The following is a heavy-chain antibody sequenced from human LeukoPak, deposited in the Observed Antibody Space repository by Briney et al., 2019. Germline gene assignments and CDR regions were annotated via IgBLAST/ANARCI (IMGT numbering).Heavy chain of an antibody. CDR1: GGTFSSYT. CDR2: IIPILGIA. J-gene: IGHJ4*02. Sequence: SVKVSCKASGGTFSSYTISWVRQAPGQGLEWMGRIIPILGIANYAQKFQGRVTITADKSTSTAYMELSSLRSEDTAVYYCATLLNCSSTSCSNWGQGTLVTVSS. V-gene: IGHV1-69*02. D-gene: IGHD2-2*01. CDR3: ATLLNCSSTSCSN.